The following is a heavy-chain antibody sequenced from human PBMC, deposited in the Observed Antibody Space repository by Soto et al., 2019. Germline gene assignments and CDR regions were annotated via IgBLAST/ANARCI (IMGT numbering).Heavy chain of an antibody. Sequence: SETLSLTCNVSGGSVSSVKYFWSWIRQPPGKGLEWIAYIYNNGNTNYNPSLKSRATISVDTSKNQCSLKLTSVTAADSAVHFCARTVMPVGNLAAFDHWGQGVLVTVSS. D-gene: IGHD7-27*01. CDR1: GGSVSSVKYF. V-gene: IGHV4-61*01. CDR3: ARTVMPVGNLAAFDH. CDR2: IYNNGNT. J-gene: IGHJ4*02.